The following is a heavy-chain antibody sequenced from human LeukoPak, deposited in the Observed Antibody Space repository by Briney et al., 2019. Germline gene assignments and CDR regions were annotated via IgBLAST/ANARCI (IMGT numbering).Heavy chain of an antibody. CDR1: GGTFSSYA. V-gene: IGHV1-69*05. J-gene: IGHJ4*02. D-gene: IGHD3-22*01. CDR2: IIPIFGTA. CDR3: AREYGVWDSGGYSYYFDY. Sequence: SVKVSCKASGGTFSSYAISWVRQAPGQGLEWMGRIIPIFGTANYAQKFQGRVTITTDESTSTAYMELSSLRSEDTAVYYCAREYGVWDSGGYSYYFDYWGQGTLVTVSS.